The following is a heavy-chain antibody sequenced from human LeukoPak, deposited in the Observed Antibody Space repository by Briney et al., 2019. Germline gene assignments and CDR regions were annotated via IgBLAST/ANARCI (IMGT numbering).Heavy chain of an antibody. CDR1: GGSFGNYY. CDR2: IYDSGTT. D-gene: IGHD3-10*01. V-gene: IGHV4-59*08. J-gene: IGHJ4*02. CDR3: ARALVHYYGSGSPRAFDY. Sequence: SETLSLTCTVSGGSFGNYYWSWIRQPPGKGLEWIGYIYDSGTTNYNPSLKSRVTISVDTSKNQFSLKLSSVTAADTAVYYCARALVHYYGSGSPRAFDYWGQGTLVTVSS.